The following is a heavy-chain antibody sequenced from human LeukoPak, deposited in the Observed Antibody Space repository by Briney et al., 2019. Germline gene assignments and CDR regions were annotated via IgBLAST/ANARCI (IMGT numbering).Heavy chain of an antibody. Sequence: AGGSLRLSCAASGFTFSNFAMHWVRQAPGKGLEWVAVISYDGDNEYYADSVKGQFTISRDNSKDRLYLQMNSLRPEDTAMYYCARARGGRSWYYYGMDVWGRGTTVTVSS. J-gene: IGHJ6*02. V-gene: IGHV3-30-3*01. CDR1: GFTFSNFA. CDR2: ISYDGDNE. CDR3: ARARGGRSWYYYGMDV. D-gene: IGHD3-16*01.